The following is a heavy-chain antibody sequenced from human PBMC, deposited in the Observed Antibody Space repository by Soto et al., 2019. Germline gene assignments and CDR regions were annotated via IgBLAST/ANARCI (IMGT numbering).Heavy chain of an antibody. J-gene: IGHJ6*02. V-gene: IGHV3-7*03. CDR3: ARISSSWYANYYYYGMDV. Sequence: LRLSCAASGFTFSSYWMSWVRQAPGKGLEWVANIKQDGSEKYYVDSVKGRFTISRDNAKNSLYLQMNSLRAEDTAVYYCARISSSWYANYYYYGMDVWGQGTTVTVS. CDR1: GFTFSSYW. D-gene: IGHD6-13*01. CDR2: IKQDGSEK.